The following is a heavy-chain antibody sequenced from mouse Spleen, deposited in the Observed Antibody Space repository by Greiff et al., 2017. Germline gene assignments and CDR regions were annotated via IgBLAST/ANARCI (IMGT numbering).Heavy chain of an antibody. J-gene: IGHJ2*01. CDR2: ISYDGSN. CDR1: GYSITSGYY. Sequence: VQLQQSGPGLVKPSQSLSLTCSVTGYSITSGYYWKWIRQFPGNKLEWMGYISYDGSNNYNPSLKNRISITRDTSKNQFFLKLNSVTTEDTATYYCARWVLRPYFDYWGQGTTLTVSS. V-gene: IGHV3-6*01. CDR3: ARWVLRPYFDY. D-gene: IGHD1-2*01.